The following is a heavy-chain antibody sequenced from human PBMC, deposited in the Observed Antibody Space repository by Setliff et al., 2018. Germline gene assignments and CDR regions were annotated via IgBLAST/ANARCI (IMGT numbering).Heavy chain of an antibody. D-gene: IGHD2-8*01. Sequence: ASVKVSCKASGYTFTNYGINWVRQAPGQGLEWMGWISAYTGNTNYAQKLQGRVSMTTDTSTSTAYMELRSLTSDDTAVYYCSRLVRYCTTTTCQRASGAGFWGQGTLVTVS. V-gene: IGHV1-18*01. CDR3: SRLVRYCTTTTCQRASGAGF. CDR2: ISAYTGNT. J-gene: IGHJ4*02. CDR1: GYTFTNYG.